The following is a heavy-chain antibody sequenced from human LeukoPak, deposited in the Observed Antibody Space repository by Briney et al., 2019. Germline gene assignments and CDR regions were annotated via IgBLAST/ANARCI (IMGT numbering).Heavy chain of an antibody. D-gene: IGHD3-10*01. CDR3: ARDLKPHGSGFDY. Sequence: ASVKVSCKASGYTFTSYAMHWVRQAPGQRLEWMGWTNAGNGNTKYSQKFQGRVTITRDTSASTAYMELSSLRSEDTAVYYCARDLKPHGSGFDYWGQGTLVTVSS. CDR1: GYTFTSYA. J-gene: IGHJ4*02. V-gene: IGHV1-3*01. CDR2: TNAGNGNT.